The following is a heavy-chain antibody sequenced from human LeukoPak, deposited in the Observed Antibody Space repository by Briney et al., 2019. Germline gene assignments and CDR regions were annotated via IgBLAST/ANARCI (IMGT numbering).Heavy chain of an antibody. V-gene: IGHV4-34*01. Sequence: PSETLSLTCAVYGGSFSGYYWSWIRQPPGKGLEWIGEINHSGSTNYNPSLKSRVTISVDTSKNQFSLKLRYVTAADTAVYYCASRATTGPPYYFYYWGQGTLVTVSS. CDR3: ASRATTGPPYYFYY. CDR1: GGSFSGYY. J-gene: IGHJ4*02. D-gene: IGHD1-26*01. CDR2: INHSGST.